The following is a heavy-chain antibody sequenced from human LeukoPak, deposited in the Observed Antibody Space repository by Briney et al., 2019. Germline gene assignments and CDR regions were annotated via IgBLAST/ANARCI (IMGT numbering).Heavy chain of an antibody. CDR1: GFTFSSYE. CDR3: ARYIVVVPAARPYYYYYGMDV. D-gene: IGHD2-2*01. V-gene: IGHV3-48*03. CDR2: ISSSGSTI. Sequence: QPGGSLSLSCAASGFTFSSYEMNWVRQAPGKGLEWVSYISSSGSTIYYEDSVKVRFTISRDNAKNSLYLQMNSLRAEDTAVYYCARYIVVVPAARPYYYYYGMDVWGKGTTVTVSS. J-gene: IGHJ6*04.